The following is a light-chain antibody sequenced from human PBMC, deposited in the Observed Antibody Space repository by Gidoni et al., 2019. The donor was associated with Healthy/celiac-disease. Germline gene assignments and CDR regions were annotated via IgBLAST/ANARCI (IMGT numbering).Light chain of an antibody. CDR3: RQSYSTLLT. CDR2: AAS. V-gene: IGKV1-39*01. Sequence: DIQMTQSPSSLSASVGDRVTITCRASQSISSYLNWYQQKPGKAPKLLIYAASSLQSGVPSRFSGSGSGTYFTLTISSLQPEDFATYYCRQSYSTLLTFGGGTKVEIK. CDR1: QSISSY. J-gene: IGKJ4*01.